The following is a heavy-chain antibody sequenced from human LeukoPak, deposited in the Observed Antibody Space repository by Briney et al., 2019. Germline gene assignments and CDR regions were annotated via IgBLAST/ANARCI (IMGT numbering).Heavy chain of an antibody. CDR1: GGTFSSYA. CDR2: IIPILGIA. J-gene: IGHJ3*02. D-gene: IGHD3-10*01. Sequence: SVKVSCKASGGTFSSYAISWVRQAPGQGLEWMGRIIPILGIANYAQKFQGRVTITADKSTSTAYMELSSLRSEDTAVYYCARGSGGHAGNAFDIWGQGTMVTVSS. V-gene: IGHV1-69*04. CDR3: ARGSGGHAGNAFDI.